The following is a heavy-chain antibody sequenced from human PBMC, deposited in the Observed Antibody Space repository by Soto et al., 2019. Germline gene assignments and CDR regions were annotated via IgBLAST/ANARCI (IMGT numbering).Heavy chain of an antibody. J-gene: IGHJ5*01. CDR1: GFTFSSYA. Sequence: GSLRLSCAASGFTFSSYAMSWVRQVSGKGLEWVSSISGSGGSTYYADSVKGRFTISRDNSKNTLSLLMNSLTAEDTAVYYCAKDRTSAGTTVRFDPWGQGTLVTVSS. CDR3: AKDRTSAGTTVRFDP. CDR2: ISGSGGST. V-gene: IGHV3-23*01. D-gene: IGHD1-1*01.